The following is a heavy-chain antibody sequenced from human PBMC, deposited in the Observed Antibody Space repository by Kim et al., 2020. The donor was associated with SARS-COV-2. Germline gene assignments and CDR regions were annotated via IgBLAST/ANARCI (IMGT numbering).Heavy chain of an antibody. D-gene: IGHD1-26*01. CDR3: ARDFGGSFYYYYGMDV. J-gene: IGHJ6*02. CDR2: ISSSSSYI. CDR1: GFTFSSYS. Sequence: GGSLRLSCAASGFTFSSYSMNWVRQAPGKGLEWVSSISSSSSYIYYADSVKGRFTISRDNAKNSLYLQMNSLRAEDTAVYYCARDFGGSFYYYYGMDVWGQGTTVTVSS. V-gene: IGHV3-21*01.